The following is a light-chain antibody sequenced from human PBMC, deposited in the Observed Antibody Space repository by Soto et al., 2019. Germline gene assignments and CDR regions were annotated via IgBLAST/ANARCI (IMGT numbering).Light chain of an antibody. CDR2: EAS. CDR3: QQRSDWPWT. J-gene: IGKJ1*01. V-gene: IGKV3-11*01. CDR1: QSVSSY. Sequence: EIVLTQSPATLSLSPGERATLSCRASQSVSSYLAWYQQKPGQAPRLLMYEASTRAIGIPARFSGGGSGTDFTLTISSLEPEDFAVYYCQQRSDWPWTFGQGTKVEIK.